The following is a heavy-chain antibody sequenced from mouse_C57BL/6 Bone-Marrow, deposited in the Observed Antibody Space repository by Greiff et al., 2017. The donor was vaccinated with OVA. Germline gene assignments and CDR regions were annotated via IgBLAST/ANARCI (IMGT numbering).Heavy chain of an antibody. CDR1: GYTFTSYW. CDR3: AREGAQDGYYGAMDY. J-gene: IGHJ4*01. CDR2: IYPGSGST. D-gene: IGHD2-3*01. Sequence: QVQLQQPGAELVKPGASVKMSCKASGYTFTSYWITWVKQRPGQGLEWIGDIYPGSGSTNYNEKFKSKATLTVDTSSSTAYMQLSSLTSEDSAVYYCAREGAQDGYYGAMDYWGQGTSVTVSS. V-gene: IGHV1-55*01.